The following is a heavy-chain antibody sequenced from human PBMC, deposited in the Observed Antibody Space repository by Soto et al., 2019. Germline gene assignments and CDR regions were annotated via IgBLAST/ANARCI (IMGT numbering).Heavy chain of an antibody. CDR1: GFTFSSYW. V-gene: IGHV3-74*01. CDR3: AKGYSGYDYAN. D-gene: IGHD5-12*01. J-gene: IGHJ4*02. Sequence: PGGSLRFSCAASGFTFSSYWMHWVRQAPGKGLVWVSRINSDRRSTTYADSVKGRFTISRDNAKNTLYLQMNSLSAEDTAVYFCAKGYSGYDYANWGQGSLVTVSS. CDR2: INSDRRST.